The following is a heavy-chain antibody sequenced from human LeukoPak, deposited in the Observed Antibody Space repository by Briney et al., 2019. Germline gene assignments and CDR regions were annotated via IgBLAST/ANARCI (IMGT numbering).Heavy chain of an antibody. V-gene: IGHV4-59*11. CDR3: ARDLVTVTKGFDI. J-gene: IGHJ3*02. CDR2: ISYIGST. Sequence: SETLSLTCAVSADSFSSHYWTWIRQPPGKGLEWIGYISYIGSTNYNPSLKSRVTISIDTSKSQFSLKLTSVTAADTAVYYCARDLVTVTKGFDIWGQGTMVSVSS. D-gene: IGHD4-17*01. CDR1: ADSFSSHY.